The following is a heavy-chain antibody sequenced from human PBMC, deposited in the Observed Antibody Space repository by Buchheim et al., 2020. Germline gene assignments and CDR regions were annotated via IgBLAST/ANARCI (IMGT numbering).Heavy chain of an antibody. Sequence: QVQLVESGGGVVQPGRSLRLSCAASGFTFNKYPMHWVRQAPGRGLEWVAVISYDGQDKKHADSLKGRFTISRDNSKNTLYLQMNSLRSEDTAVYYCARDFVQQSAAYYFDYWGQGTL. CDR1: GFTFNKYP. D-gene: IGHD1-1*01. V-gene: IGHV3-30*04. J-gene: IGHJ4*02. CDR3: ARDFVQQSAAYYFDY. CDR2: ISYDGQDK.